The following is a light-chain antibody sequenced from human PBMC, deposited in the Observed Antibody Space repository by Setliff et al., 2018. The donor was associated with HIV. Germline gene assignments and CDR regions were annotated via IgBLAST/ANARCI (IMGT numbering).Light chain of an antibody. V-gene: IGLV2-14*03. CDR1: RGDVGGYNY. CDR3: SSFTSSSTFV. Sequence: QSALTQPASVSGSPGQSITISCTGTRGDVGGYNYVSWYQQHPGRVPKLMIYEVTHRPSGVSNRFSGSKSGYTASLTISGLQAEGEADYYCSSFTSSSTFVFGTGTKVTVL. J-gene: IGLJ1*01. CDR2: EVT.